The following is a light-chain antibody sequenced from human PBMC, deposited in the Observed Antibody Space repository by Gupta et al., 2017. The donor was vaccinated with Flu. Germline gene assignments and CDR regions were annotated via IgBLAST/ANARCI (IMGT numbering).Light chain of an antibody. Sequence: ITLSCTGTNSDVGKFNLVSWYQQHPGKAPKLIIYEVSKWPSNIPTRFSGSKSGSTASLTISGHQAEDEAHYYCCSYATDDTVVFGGGTRLTVL. J-gene: IGLJ2*01. CDR1: NSDVGKFNL. CDR2: EVS. CDR3: CSYATDDTVV. V-gene: IGLV2-23*02.